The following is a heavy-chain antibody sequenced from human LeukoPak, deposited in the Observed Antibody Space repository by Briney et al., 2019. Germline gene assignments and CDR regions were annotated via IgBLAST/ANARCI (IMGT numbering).Heavy chain of an antibody. J-gene: IGHJ4*02. Sequence: PGGSLRLSCAASGFIVSSNYMSWVRQAPGKGLEWVSVIYIDGSTRYADSVKGRFTISRDNSKNTLYLQMDSLRAEDTAVYYCAKDRSSGWSTEYFDFWGQGTLVTVSS. CDR3: AKDRSSGWSTEYFDF. CDR2: IYIDGST. CDR1: GFIVSSNY. D-gene: IGHD6-19*01. V-gene: IGHV3-53*01.